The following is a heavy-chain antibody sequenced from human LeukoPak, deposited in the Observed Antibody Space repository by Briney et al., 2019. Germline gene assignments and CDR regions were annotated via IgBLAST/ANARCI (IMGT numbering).Heavy chain of an antibody. CDR1: GFTFSSCA. Sequence: PGGSLRLSCAASGFTFSSCAMSWVRQAPGKGLEWVSAISGSGGSTYYADSVKGRFTISRDNSKNTLYLQMNSLRAEDTAVYYCAKKNYDSSGYLFDYWGQGTLVTVTS. V-gene: IGHV3-23*01. CDR3: AKKNYDSSGYLFDY. J-gene: IGHJ4*02. D-gene: IGHD3-22*01. CDR2: ISGSGGST.